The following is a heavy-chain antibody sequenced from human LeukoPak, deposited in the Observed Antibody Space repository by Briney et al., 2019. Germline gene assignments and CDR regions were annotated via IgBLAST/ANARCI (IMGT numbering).Heavy chain of an antibody. CDR3: ARTVSSAGWSDDAFDI. CDR2: IKQGGSET. CDR1: GFTFSSYW. J-gene: IGHJ3*02. V-gene: IGHV3-7*03. D-gene: IGHD6-19*01. Sequence: PGGSLRLSCAASGFTFSSYWMSWVRQAPGKGLEGVAYIKQGGSETYYVDSVKGRFTISRDNAKNFLYLQMNSLRAEDTALYYCARTVSSAGWSDDAFDIWGQETMVTVSS.